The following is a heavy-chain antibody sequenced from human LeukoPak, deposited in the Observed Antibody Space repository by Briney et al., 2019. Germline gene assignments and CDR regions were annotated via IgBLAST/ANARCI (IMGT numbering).Heavy chain of an antibody. CDR1: GGSISSYY. CDR2: IYTSGST. Sequence: SETLSLTCTVSGGSISSYYWSWIRQPAGKGLEWIGRIYTSGSTNYNPSLKSRVTMSVDTSKNQFSLKLSSVTAADTAVYYCARDGRHCGGDCFVDVWGKGTTVTVSS. V-gene: IGHV4-4*07. CDR3: ARDGRHCGGDCFVDV. D-gene: IGHD2-21*02. J-gene: IGHJ6*04.